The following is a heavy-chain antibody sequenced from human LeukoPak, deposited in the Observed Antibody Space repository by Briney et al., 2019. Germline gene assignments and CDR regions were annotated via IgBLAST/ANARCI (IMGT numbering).Heavy chain of an antibody. CDR1: GFTFSSYE. J-gene: IGHJ3*02. D-gene: IGHD3-16*01. V-gene: IGHV3-48*03. Sequence: GGSLRLSCAASGFTFSSYELYWVRQAPGKGLEWISYISSGSTIIKYADSVRGRFTISRDDARESLYLQMSSLRADDTAIYYCGASRQYVGAFDIWGQGTLVTVSS. CDR3: GASRQYVGAFDI. CDR2: ISSGSTII.